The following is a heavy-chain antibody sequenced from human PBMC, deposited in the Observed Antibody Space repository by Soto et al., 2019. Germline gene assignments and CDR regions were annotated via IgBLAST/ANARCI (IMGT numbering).Heavy chain of an antibody. Sequence: QVQLVESGGGVVQPGRSLRLSCAASGFTSSSYGMHWVRQAPGKGLEWVAVISYDGSNKYYADSVKDRFTVSRDNSKNTLYLQRNSLRAEETAVYYCAKGGHVLDCSCLIDDWGQGTLVTVSS. CDR1: GFTSSSYG. CDR3: AKGGHVLDCSCLIDD. CDR2: ISYDGSNK. J-gene: IGHJ4*02. V-gene: IGHV3-30*18. D-gene: IGHD2-15*01.